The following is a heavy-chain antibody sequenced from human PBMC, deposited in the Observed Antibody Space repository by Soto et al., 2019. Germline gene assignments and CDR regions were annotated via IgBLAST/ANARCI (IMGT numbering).Heavy chain of an antibody. D-gene: IGHD3-10*01. J-gene: IGHJ6*02. CDR2: IYYSGST. Sequence: SETLSLTCTVSGGSISSGGYYLSWIRQHPGKGLEWIGYIYYSGSTYYNPSLKSRVTISVDTSKNQFSLKLSSVTAADTAVYYCARDRWFGSHGMDVWGQGTTVTVSS. CDR3: ARDRWFGSHGMDV. CDR1: GGSISSGGYY. V-gene: IGHV4-31*03.